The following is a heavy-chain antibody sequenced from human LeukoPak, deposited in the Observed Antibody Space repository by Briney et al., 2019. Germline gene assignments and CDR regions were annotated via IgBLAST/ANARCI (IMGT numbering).Heavy chain of an antibody. V-gene: IGHV3-11*05. CDR3: ARAYFGDPYYFDY. J-gene: IGHJ4*02. D-gene: IGHD3-10*01. CDR2: ISSSISYT. CDR1: GFTFSDYY. Sequence: GGSLRLSCAASGFTFSDYYMSWIRQAPGKGLEWVSYISSSISYTNYADSVKGRFTISRDNAKNSLYLQMNSLRAEDTAVYYCARAYFGDPYYFDYWGQGTLVTVSS.